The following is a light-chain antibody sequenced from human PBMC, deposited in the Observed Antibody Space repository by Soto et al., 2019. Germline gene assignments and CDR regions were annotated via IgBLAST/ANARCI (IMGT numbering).Light chain of an antibody. Sequence: ETVMTQSPGSLSVSPGERATLSCRASQSIGSNLAWYQHKPGQAPRLLISGAYTRATGIPGRFSGSGSGTEFTLTISSLQSEYVAVYYCQHYNNWSSFGQGTRVEIK. CDR2: GAY. CDR1: QSIGSN. J-gene: IGKJ5*01. CDR3: QHYNNWSS. V-gene: IGKV3-15*01.